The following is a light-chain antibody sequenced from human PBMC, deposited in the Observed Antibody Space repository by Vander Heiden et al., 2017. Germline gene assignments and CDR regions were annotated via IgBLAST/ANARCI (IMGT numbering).Light chain of an antibody. CDR3: QSADSSGADVV. CDR2: EDS. J-gene: IGLJ2*01. CDR1: ALPKAY. V-gene: IGLV3-25*03. Sequence: SYELTQPPSVSVSPGQTARITCSGDALPKAYAFWYQQKPGQAPVLGMYEDSERSSGIPDRFSGSSSGTTVTLTISGVQAEDEADYYCQSADSSGADVVFGGGTKLTV.